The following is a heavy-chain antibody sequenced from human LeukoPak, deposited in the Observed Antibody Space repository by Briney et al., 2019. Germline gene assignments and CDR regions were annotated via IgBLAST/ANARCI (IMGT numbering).Heavy chain of an antibody. V-gene: IGHV4-34*01. J-gene: IGHJ4*02. CDR2: INHSGST. CDR3: ARHMMVRGARTYYFDY. D-gene: IGHD3-10*01. CDR1: GGSFSGYY. Sequence: SETLSLTCAVYGGSFSGYYWSWIRQPPGKGLEWVGEINHSGSTNYNPSLKSRVTISVDTSKNQFSLKLSSVTAADTAVYYCARHMMVRGARTYYFDYWGQGTLVTVSS.